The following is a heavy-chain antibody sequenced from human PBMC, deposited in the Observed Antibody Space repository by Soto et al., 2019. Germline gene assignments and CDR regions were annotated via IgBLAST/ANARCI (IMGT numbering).Heavy chain of an antibody. CDR3: ARDRSGAAAGINWFDP. J-gene: IGHJ5*02. D-gene: IGHD6-13*01. Sequence: QVQLQESGPGLVKPSQTLSLTCTVSGGSISSGGYYWSWIRQHPGKGLEWIGYIYYSGSTYYNPSLKRRVTISVDTSKNQFSLKLSSVTAADTAVYYCARDRSGAAAGINWFDPGGQGTLVTVSS. V-gene: IGHV4-31*03. CDR1: GGSISSGGYY. CDR2: IYYSGST.